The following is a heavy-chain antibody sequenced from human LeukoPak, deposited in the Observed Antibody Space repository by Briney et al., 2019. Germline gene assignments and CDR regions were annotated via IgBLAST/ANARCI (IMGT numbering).Heavy chain of an antibody. Sequence: SETLSPICAVYGGSFSGYYWSWIRQPLGKGLEWIGEINHSGSTNYNPSLKSRVTISVDTSKNQFSLKLSSVTAADTAVYYCAAIAAAGPSYYYYYYMDVWGKGTTVTVSS. CDR1: GGSFSGYY. V-gene: IGHV4-34*01. CDR2: INHSGST. D-gene: IGHD6-13*01. J-gene: IGHJ6*03. CDR3: AAIAAAGPSYYYYYYMDV.